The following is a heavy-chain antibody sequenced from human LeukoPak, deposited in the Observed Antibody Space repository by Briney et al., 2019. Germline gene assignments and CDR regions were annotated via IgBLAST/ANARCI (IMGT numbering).Heavy chain of an antibody. J-gene: IGHJ5*02. V-gene: IGHV4-4*07. CDR3: ARVGIDYGDSGGWFDP. CDR1: GGSISSYY. Sequence: PSETLSLTCTVSGGSISSYYWSWIRQPAGKGLEWIGRIYTSGSTNYNPSLKSRVTISVDTSKNQFSLKLSSVTAADTAVYYCARVGIDYGDSGGWFDPWGQGTLVTVSS. D-gene: IGHD4-17*01. CDR2: IYTSGST.